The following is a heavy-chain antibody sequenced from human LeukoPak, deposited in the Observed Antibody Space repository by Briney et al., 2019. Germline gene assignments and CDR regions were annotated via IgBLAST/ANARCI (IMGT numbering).Heavy chain of an antibody. V-gene: IGHV3-9*01. Sequence: PGRSLRLSCAASGFTFDDYAMHWVRQAPGKGLEWVSGISWNSGSIGYADSVKGRFTISRDNAKNSLYLQMNSLRAEDTALYYCAKDTRIRPYYDFWSGYYDYYYYGMDVWGQGTTVTVSS. J-gene: IGHJ6*02. CDR1: GFTFDDYA. CDR2: ISWNSGSI. CDR3: AKDTRIRPYYDFWSGYYDYYYYGMDV. D-gene: IGHD3-3*01.